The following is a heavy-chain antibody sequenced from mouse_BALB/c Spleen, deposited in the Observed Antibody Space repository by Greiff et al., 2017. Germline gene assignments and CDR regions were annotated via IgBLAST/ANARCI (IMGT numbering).Heavy chain of an antibody. D-gene: IGHD1-1*01. CDR3: TREDTTVPYYFDY. Sequence: EVKLVESGGGLVKPGGSLKLSCAASGFTFSSYTMSWVRQTPEKRLEWVATISSGGSYTYYPDSVKGRFTISRDNAKNTLYLQMSSLKSEDTAMYYCTREDTTVPYYFDYWGQGTTLTVSS. V-gene: IGHV5-6-4*01. CDR1: GFTFSSYT. J-gene: IGHJ2*01. CDR2: ISSGGSYT.